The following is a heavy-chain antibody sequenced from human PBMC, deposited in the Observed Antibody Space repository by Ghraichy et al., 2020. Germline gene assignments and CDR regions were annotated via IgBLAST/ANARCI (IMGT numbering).Heavy chain of an antibody. CDR2: IYSSGTT. Sequence: TLSLTCTVSGGSISNSPYYWSWIRQDPERGLEWIGYIYSSGTTYYNPSLKSRVTISVDTSKNLFSLKLTSVTAADTAVYFCARSGYGLDSWGQGTLVTVSS. D-gene: IGHD5-12*01. CDR1: GGSISNSPYY. V-gene: IGHV4-31*03. J-gene: IGHJ4*02. CDR3: ARSGYGLDS.